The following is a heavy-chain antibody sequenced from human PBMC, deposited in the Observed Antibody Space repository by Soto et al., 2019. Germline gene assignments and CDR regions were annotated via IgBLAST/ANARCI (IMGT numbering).Heavy chain of an antibody. V-gene: IGHV1-69*01. Sequence: QVQLVQSGAEVKKPGSSVKVSCTASGGTFSSYAISWVRQAPGQGLEWMGGIIPIFGTANYAQKFQGRVTITADESTSTAYMELSSLRSEDAAVYYCARDLGGSYGDYGDYYYDGMDVWGQGTTVTVSS. D-gene: IGHD4-17*01. CDR3: ARDLGGSYGDYGDYYYDGMDV. CDR1: GGTFSSYA. J-gene: IGHJ6*02. CDR2: IIPIFGTA.